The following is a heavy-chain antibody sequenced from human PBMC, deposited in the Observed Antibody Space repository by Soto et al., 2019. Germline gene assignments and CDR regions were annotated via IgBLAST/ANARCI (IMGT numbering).Heavy chain of an antibody. CDR3: ARFAVASVSYYYGMDV. J-gene: IGHJ6*02. D-gene: IGHD6-19*01. Sequence: PSETLSLTCTVSGGSISSSSYYWGWIRQPPGKGLEWIGSIYYSGSTYYNPSLKSRVTISVDTSKNQFSLKLSSVTAADTAVYYCARFAVASVSYYYGMDVWGQGTTVTVSS. CDR1: GGSISSSSYY. V-gene: IGHV4-39*01. CDR2: IYYSGST.